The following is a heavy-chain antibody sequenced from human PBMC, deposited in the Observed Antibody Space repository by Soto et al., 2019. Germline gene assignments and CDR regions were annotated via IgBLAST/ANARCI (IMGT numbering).Heavy chain of an antibody. D-gene: IGHD6-19*01. V-gene: IGHV3-74*01. CDR1: GLTFSSYW. Sequence: EVQLVESGGGLVQPGGSLRLSCAASGLTFSSYWMHWVRQAPGKGLVWVSRISTDGSVTTYADSVKGRSTISRDNAXXXXXXXXXXXXXXXTXVYXCXRAPYSSGWWGFDYWGQGTLVTVSS. J-gene: IGHJ4*02. CDR3: XRAPYSSGWWGFDY. CDR2: ISTDGSVT.